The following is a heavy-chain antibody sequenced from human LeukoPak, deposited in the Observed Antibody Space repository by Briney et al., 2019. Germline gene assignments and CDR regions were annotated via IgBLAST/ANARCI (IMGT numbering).Heavy chain of an antibody. CDR2: ISSSSSTI. D-gene: IGHD2-2*02. V-gene: IGHV3-48*01. CDR1: GFTFSSYS. J-gene: IGHJ6*02. Sequence: GGSLRLSCAASGFTFSSYSMNWVRQAPGKGLEWVSYISSSSSTIYYADSVKGRFTISRDNAKNSLYLQMNSLRAEDTAVYYCARRHCSSTSCYTYGMDVWGQGTTVTVSS. CDR3: ARRHCSSTSCYTYGMDV.